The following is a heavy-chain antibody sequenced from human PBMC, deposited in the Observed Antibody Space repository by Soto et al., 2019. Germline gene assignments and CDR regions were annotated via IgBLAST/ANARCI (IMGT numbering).Heavy chain of an antibody. D-gene: IGHD2-15*01. CDR1: GGSFSGYY. V-gene: IGHV4-34*01. J-gene: IGHJ6*02. Sequence: QVQLQQWGAGLLKPSETLSLTCAVYGGSFSGYYWSWIRQPPGKGLEWIGEINHSGSTNYNPSLKSRVTISVDTSKNQFSLKLSSVTAADTAVYYCARVGLLEPYYYGMDVWGQGTTVTVSS. CDR3: ARVGLLEPYYYGMDV. CDR2: INHSGST.